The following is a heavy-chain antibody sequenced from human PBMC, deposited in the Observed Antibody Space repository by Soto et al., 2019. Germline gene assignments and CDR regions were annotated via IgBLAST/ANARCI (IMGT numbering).Heavy chain of an antibody. J-gene: IGHJ6*01. CDR1: GFTFSSYA. V-gene: IGHV3-30*18. CDR3: WKDLHYSSGYFFTVRLNVMDV. Sequence: GGSLRLSCAASGFTFSSYAMQWVRQAPGKGLEWVALMSYDGPNEYYADSVKGRFTISRDNSKNMLFLPINSLRAEDTAVYYCWKDLHYSSGYFFTVRLNVMDVWGQGTQVTVTS. D-gene: IGHD3-22*01. CDR2: MSYDGPNE.